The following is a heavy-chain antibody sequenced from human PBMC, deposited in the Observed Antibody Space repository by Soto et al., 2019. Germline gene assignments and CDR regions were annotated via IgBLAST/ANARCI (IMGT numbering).Heavy chain of an antibody. J-gene: IGHJ4*02. CDR3: ARPSGYCTNGVCYQDFDY. CDR1: GYTFTSYY. D-gene: IGHD2-8*01. Sequence: ASVKVSCKASGYTFTSYYMHWVRQAPGQGLEWMGIINPSGGSTSYAQKFQGRVTMTRDTSTSTVYTELSSLRSEDTAVYYCARPSGYCTNGVCYQDFDYWGQGTLVTVSS. V-gene: IGHV1-46*01. CDR2: INPSGGST.